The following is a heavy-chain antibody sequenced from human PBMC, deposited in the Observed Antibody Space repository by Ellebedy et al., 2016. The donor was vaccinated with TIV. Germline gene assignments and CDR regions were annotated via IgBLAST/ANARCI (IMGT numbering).Heavy chain of an antibody. CDR3: ANIWYGRSVDAFDI. CDR1: GFTFSSYA. J-gene: IGHJ3*02. CDR2: ISSNGGST. D-gene: IGHD3-10*01. Sequence: GESLKISXSASGFTFSSYAMHWVRQAPGKGLESVSAISSNGGSTYYADSVKGRFTISRDNSKNTLYLQMNSLRAEDTAVYYCANIWYGRSVDAFDIWGQGTMVTVSS. V-gene: IGHV3-64*04.